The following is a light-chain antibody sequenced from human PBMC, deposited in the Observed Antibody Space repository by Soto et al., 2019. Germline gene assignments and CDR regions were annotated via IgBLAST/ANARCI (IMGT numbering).Light chain of an antibody. CDR3: QQSYSRATSA. CDR1: QSINNF. J-gene: IGKJ3*01. CDR2: GAS. Sequence: DIQMTQYPSSLSASVGDTITIACRASQSINNFLNWFQQKPGKAPKLLIYGASNLENGVASRFSGSGSGTDFTLTISSLQPEDFATYYCQQSYSRATSAFGPGTKVDIK. V-gene: IGKV1-39*01.